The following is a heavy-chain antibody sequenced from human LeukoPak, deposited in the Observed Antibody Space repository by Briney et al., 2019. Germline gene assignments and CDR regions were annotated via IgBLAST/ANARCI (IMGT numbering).Heavy chain of an antibody. CDR3: AVGGTEVPQNWGWFDP. J-gene: IGHJ5*02. V-gene: IGHV5-51*01. CDR2: IYPGDSDT. D-gene: IGHD7-27*01. Sequence: GESLKISCKGSGDSFTSYWIGWVRQMPGKALEWMGIIYPGDSDTRYSPSFQGQVTISADKSISTAYLQWSSLKTSDTAMYYCAVGGTEVPQNWGWFDPWGQGTLVTVSS. CDR1: GDSFTSYW.